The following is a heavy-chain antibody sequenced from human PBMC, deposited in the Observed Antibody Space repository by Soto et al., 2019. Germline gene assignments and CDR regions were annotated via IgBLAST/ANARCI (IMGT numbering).Heavy chain of an antibody. V-gene: IGHV4-39*02. CDR2: ICHTGST. J-gene: IGHJ4*02. CDR1: GVSISSSSYC. CDR3: TREWQQLGTPFDY. D-gene: IGHD6-13*01. Sequence: QLHLQESGPGLVKPSKTLSLTCTVSGVSISSSSYCWGWVRQPPGKGLEWIGSICHTGSTYYSPSLKSRVTISVDSSKSQISLKVNSVTAADTAVHYCTREWQQLGTPFDYWGQGTLVTVSS.